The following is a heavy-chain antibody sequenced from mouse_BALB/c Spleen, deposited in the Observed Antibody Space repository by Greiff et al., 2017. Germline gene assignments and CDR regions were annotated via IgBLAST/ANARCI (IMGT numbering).Heavy chain of an antibody. CDR1: GYTFTDYN. V-gene: IGHV1-18*01. Sequence: VQLKESGPELVKPGASVKIPCKASGYTFTDYNMDWVKQSHGKSLEWIGDINPNNGGTIYNQKFKGKATLTVDKSSSTAYMELRSLTSEDTAVYYCARSGGSLYAMDYWGQGTSVTVSS. J-gene: IGHJ4*01. CDR2: INPNNGGT. CDR3: ARSGGSLYAMDY. D-gene: IGHD1-1*01.